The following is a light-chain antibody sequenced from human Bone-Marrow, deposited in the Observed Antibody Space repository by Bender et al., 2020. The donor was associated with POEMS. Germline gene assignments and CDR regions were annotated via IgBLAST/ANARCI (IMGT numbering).Light chain of an antibody. CDR1: SSDVGGYNF. Sequence: QSALTQPASVSGSPGQSITISCTGTSSDVGGYNFVSWYQQHPGKAPKFMIYDVRNRPSGVSKRFSGSKSGNTASLTISGLQPEDEADYYCSSYTSSTLVFGGGTKLTVL. CDR3: SSYTSSTLV. J-gene: IGLJ3*02. CDR2: DVR. V-gene: IGLV2-14*03.